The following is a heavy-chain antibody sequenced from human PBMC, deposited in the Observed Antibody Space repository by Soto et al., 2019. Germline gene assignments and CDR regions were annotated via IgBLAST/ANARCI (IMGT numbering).Heavy chain of an antibody. D-gene: IGHD1-1*01. CDR2: LYYSGSS. Sequence: SETLSHTCTVSHGSISRYYFSWIRQPPGKGLEWIGYLYYSGSSTYNPSLRSRVTISVDTSKNQFSLKLSSVTAADTALFYCAGDHRDLHSFPTRRSSDL. V-gene: IGHV4-59*01. J-gene: IGHJ2*01. CDR1: HGSISRYY. CDR3: AGDHRDLHSFPTRRSSDL.